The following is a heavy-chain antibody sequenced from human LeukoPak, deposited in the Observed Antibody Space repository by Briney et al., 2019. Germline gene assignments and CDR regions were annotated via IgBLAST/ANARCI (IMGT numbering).Heavy chain of an antibody. Sequence: PGGSLRLSCAASGFTVTSNYMSWVRQAPGKGLEWVSIIYSGGGAYYADSVKGRFTTSRDNSRNTLFLQMNSLRAEDTAMYYCARVFPPNWFDPWGQGTLVTVSS. CDR2: IYSGGGA. D-gene: IGHD3-10*02. V-gene: IGHV3-66*01. CDR3: ARVFPPNWFDP. J-gene: IGHJ5*02. CDR1: GFTVTSNY.